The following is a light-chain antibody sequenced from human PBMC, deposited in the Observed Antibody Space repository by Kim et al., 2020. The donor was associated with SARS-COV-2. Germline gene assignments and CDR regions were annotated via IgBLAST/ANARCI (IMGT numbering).Light chain of an antibody. V-gene: IGLV1-44*01. CDR1: NSNIGRNA. CDR3: ASWDDSQNAPV. CDR2: TNN. J-gene: IGLJ1*01. Sequence: GQRVTIFCSGSNSNIGRNAVNWYQHLPATAPKLLIHTNNRRPSGVPDRFSGSKSGASASLAISGLHSDDEADYYCASWDDSQNAPVFGTGTKVTVL.